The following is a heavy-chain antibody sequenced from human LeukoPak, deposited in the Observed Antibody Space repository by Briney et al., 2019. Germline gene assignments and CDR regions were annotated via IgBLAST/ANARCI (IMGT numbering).Heavy chain of an antibody. CDR3: ARAGSLYSSDWFPSVFDY. Sequence: SETLSLTCTVSGGSISSYYWSWIRQPPGKGLEWIGYIYSSVSTNYNPSLKSRVTISVDTSRNQFSLKLSSVTAADTAVYYCARAGSLYSSDWFPSVFDYWGQGTLVTVSS. V-gene: IGHV4-59*01. J-gene: IGHJ4*02. D-gene: IGHD6-19*01. CDR1: GGSISSYY. CDR2: IYSSVST.